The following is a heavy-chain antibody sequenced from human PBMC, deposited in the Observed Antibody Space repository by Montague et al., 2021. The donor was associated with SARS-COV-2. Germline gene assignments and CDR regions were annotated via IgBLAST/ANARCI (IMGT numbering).Heavy chain of an antibody. CDR1: GFSLTTSGML. D-gene: IGHD3-22*01. J-gene: IGHJ3*02. V-gene: IGHV2-70*13. CDR2: IDWDDDK. Sequence: PALEKPTQTLTLTCTLSGFSLTTSGMLVSWIRQPPGKALEWLALIDWDDDKYYSTSLKTRLAISKDTSKDQVVLTMTDMDPVDTATYYCARMVRDSSGYDAFDIWGQGTMVTVSS. CDR3: ARMVRDSSGYDAFDI.